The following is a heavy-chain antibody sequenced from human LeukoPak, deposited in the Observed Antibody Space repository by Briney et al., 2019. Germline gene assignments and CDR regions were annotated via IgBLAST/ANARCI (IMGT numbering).Heavy chain of an antibody. CDR2: ISSSSSYI. V-gene: IGHV3-21*01. CDR3: ARVGLGYCSSTSCYRETYYFDY. CDR1: GFTFSSYS. D-gene: IGHD2-2*01. Sequence: GGSLRLSCAASGFTFSSYSMNWVRQAPGKGLEWVSSISSSSSYIYYADSVKGRFTISRDNAKNSLYLQMNSLRAEDTAVYYCARVGLGYCSSTSCYRETYYFDYWGQGTLVTVSS. J-gene: IGHJ4*02.